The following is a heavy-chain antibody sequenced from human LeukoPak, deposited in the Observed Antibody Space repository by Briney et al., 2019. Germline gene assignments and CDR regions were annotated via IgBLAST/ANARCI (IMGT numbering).Heavy chain of an antibody. CDR3: ARCYYDSSGYYPDIDY. CDR1: GYTFTSYG. Sequence: GASVKVSCKASGYTFTSYGISWVRQAPGQGLEWMGWLSAYNGNTNYAQKLQGRVTMTTDTSTSTAYMELRSLRSDDTAVYYCARCYYDSSGYYPDIDYWGQGTLVTVSS. J-gene: IGHJ4*02. V-gene: IGHV1-18*01. D-gene: IGHD3-22*01. CDR2: LSAYNGNT.